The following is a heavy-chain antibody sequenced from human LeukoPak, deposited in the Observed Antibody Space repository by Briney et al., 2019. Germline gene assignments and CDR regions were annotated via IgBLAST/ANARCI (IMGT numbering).Heavy chain of an antibody. Sequence: GASVKVSCKASGYIFTSHYMHWVRQAPGQGLEWMGVINPNSGGTSYAQTLQGRVTMTRDTSTSTVYMELSSLRSEDTAVYYCARDHSVGDIAWWFDPWGQGTLVTVSS. CDR2: INPNSGGT. D-gene: IGHD3-10*01. V-gene: IGHV1-46*04. CDR3: ARDHSVGDIAWWFDP. CDR1: GYIFTSHY. J-gene: IGHJ5*02.